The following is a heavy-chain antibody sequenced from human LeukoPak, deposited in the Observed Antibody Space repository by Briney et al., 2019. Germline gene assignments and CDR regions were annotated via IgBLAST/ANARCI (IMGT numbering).Heavy chain of an antibody. V-gene: IGHV2-5*01. Sequence: SGPTLVKPTQTLTLTCTFSGFSLSTSGVGVGWIRQPPGKALEWLALIYWNDDRRYSPSLKSRLTITKDTSKNQVVLTMTNMDPVDTATYYCAHSQKAARPRNAFDIWGQGTMVTVSS. CDR2: IYWNDDR. J-gene: IGHJ3*02. D-gene: IGHD6-6*01. CDR3: AHSQKAARPRNAFDI. CDR1: GFSLSTSGVG.